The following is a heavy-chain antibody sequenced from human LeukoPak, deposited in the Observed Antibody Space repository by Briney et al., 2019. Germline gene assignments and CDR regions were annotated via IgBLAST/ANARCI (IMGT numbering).Heavy chain of an antibody. CDR1: GFTFSSYA. D-gene: IGHD4-17*01. CDR3: AKDPNGDYIGTFDI. CDR2: ISGSGGTT. Sequence: GGSLRLSCAASGFTFSSYAISWVRQAPGKGLEWVSGISGSGGTTFHAASVQGRFTISRDNSKNTLYLQMNSLRAEDTAVYYCAKDPNGDYIGTFDIWGQGTMVTVSS. J-gene: IGHJ3*02. V-gene: IGHV3-23*01.